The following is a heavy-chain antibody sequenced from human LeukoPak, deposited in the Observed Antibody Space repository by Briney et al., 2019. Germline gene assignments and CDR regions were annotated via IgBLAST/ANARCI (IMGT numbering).Heavy chain of an antibody. CDR1: GGTFSSYA. CDR2: IIPILGIA. J-gene: IGHJ6*03. V-gene: IGHV1-69*04. Sequence: SVKVSCKASGGTFSSYAISWVRQAPGQGLEWMGRIIPILGIANYAQKFQGRVTITADKSTSTAYMELSSLRSEDTAVYYCARTAITIFGVVNYYYYYYMDVWGKGTTVTVSS. D-gene: IGHD3-3*01. CDR3: ARTAITIFGVVNYYYYYYMDV.